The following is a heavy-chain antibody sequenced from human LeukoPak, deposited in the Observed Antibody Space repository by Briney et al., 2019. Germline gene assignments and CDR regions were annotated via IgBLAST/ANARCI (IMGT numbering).Heavy chain of an antibody. V-gene: IGHV1-8*01. J-gene: IGHJ6*03. Sequence: ASVTVSCKASGYTFISYDINWVRQATGQGLEWMGWMNPNSGNTGYAQKFQGRVTMTRNTSISTAYMELSSLRSEDTAVYYCARGIRAAAGDYYYYYMDVWGKGTTVTVSS. CDR1: GYTFISYD. CDR2: MNPNSGNT. D-gene: IGHD6-13*01. CDR3: ARGIRAAAGDYYYYYMDV.